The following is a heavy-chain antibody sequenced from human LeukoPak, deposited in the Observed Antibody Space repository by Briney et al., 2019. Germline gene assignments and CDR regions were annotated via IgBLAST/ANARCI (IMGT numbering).Heavy chain of an antibody. CDR1: GFTFSSYA. CDR3: AKDAAGFAYDSSGFDAFDI. D-gene: IGHD3-22*01. Sequence: PGGSLRLSCAASGFTFSSYAMSWVRQAPGKGLEWVSAISGSGGSTYYADSVKGRFTISRDNSKNTLYLQMNSLRAEDTAVYYCAKDAAGFAYDSSGFDAFDIWGQGTMVTVSS. J-gene: IGHJ3*02. CDR2: ISGSGGST. V-gene: IGHV3-23*01.